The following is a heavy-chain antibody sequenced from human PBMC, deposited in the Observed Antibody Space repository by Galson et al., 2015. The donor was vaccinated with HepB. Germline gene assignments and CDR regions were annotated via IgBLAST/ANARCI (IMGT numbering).Heavy chain of an antibody. D-gene: IGHD2-8*02. CDR2: IKSKTDGETT. CDR3: TTDVYYSTYWSWLDP. CDR1: GFPFNNAW. Sequence: SLRLSCAASGFPFNNAWMTWVRQAPGRGLEWVGRIKSKTDGETTDYAAPVKGRFTISRDDSKNNLYLQMNSLKTEDTAVYYCTTDVYYSTYWSWLDPWGQGTLVTVSS. V-gene: IGHV3-15*01. J-gene: IGHJ5*02.